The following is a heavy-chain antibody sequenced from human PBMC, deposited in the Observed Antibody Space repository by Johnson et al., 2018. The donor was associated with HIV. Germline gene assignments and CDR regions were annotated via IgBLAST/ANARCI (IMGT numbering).Heavy chain of an antibody. Sequence: QVQLVESGGGVVQPGRSLRLSCAASGFTFSSHAMHWVRQAPGKGLEWVAFISFDGTSKYYADSVKGRFTISRDNSKNTVYLQMNSLRAEDTALYYCARDGAYSYFAFDMWGQGTMVTVSS. CDR1: GFTFSSHA. CDR2: ISFDGTSK. CDR3: ARDGAYSYFAFDM. V-gene: IGHV3-30*04. D-gene: IGHD5-18*01. J-gene: IGHJ3*02.